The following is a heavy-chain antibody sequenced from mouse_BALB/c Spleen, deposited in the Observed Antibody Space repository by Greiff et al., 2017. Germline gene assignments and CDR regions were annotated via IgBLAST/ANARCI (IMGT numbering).Heavy chain of an antibody. V-gene: IGHV3-5*02. Sequence: EVMLVESGPGLVKPSQTVSLTCTVTGISITTGNYRWSWIRQFPGNKLEWIGYIYYSGTITYNPSLTSRTTITRDTSKNQFFLEMNSLTAEDTATYYCARDGGYYGYDYAMDYWGQGTSVTVSS. CDR3: ARDGGYYGYDYAMDY. J-gene: IGHJ4*01. D-gene: IGHD1-2*01. CDR2: IYYSGTI. CDR1: GISITTGNYR.